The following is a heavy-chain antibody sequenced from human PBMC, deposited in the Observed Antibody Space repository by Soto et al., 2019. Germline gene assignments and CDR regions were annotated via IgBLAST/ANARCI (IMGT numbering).Heavy chain of an antibody. V-gene: IGHV3-48*03. J-gene: IGHJ4*02. CDR2: ISKSGGTT. Sequence: GSLGLSCAASGFTFSAYEMHGVRQAPGQGLEWVSYISKSGGTTYYADSVKGRFTISRDDAKNSVYLQMSSLRPEDMAVYKCVREGHYYFDYWGQGALVTVSS. CDR1: GFTFSAYE. CDR3: VREGHYYFDY.